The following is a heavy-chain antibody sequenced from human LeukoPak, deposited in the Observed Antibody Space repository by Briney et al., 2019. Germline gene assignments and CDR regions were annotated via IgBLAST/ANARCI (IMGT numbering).Heavy chain of an antibody. J-gene: IGHJ4*02. CDR1: GFTFSEFTFSNAW. D-gene: IGHD2-2*01. CDR2: FKSKTDGGAT. Sequence: PGGSLRLSCVASGFTFSEFTFSNAWMSWVRQAPGKGRVWVGRFKSKTDGGATDYAAPVKGRFTISRDVSKTTLFLQMNSLKTEDTAVYYCTADNCGSTSCYAHYWGQGTLVTVSS. CDR3: TADNCGSTSCYAHY. V-gene: IGHV3-15*01.